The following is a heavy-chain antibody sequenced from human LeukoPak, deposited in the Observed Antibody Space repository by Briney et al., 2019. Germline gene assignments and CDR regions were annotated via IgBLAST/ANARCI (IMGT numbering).Heavy chain of an antibody. CDR2: MSGSGGSS. CDR1: GFTFSNYG. J-gene: IGHJ4*02. CDR3: AKVTDGYSSPFDY. D-gene: IGHD5-24*01. Sequence: PGGSLRLSCVASGFTFSNYGMNWVRQAPGKGLEWVSSMSGSGGSSHYADPVKDRFTISRDNSKNTLYLQMNSLRTEDTAVYYCAKVTDGYSSPFDYWGQGTLVTVSS. V-gene: IGHV3-23*01.